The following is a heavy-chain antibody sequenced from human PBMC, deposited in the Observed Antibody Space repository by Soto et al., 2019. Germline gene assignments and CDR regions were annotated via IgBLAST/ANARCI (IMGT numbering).Heavy chain of an antibody. CDR1: RFPFSSHA. CDR2: ISTQNGNT. CDR3: ARGGSLGLFDAYDL. Sequence: ASVRFSWRASRFPFSSHASSWARQAPGQRPEWIGWISTQNGNTIYAQKLEGIVIMTMDTSTPTVYMELRSLRPDDKAVYLCARGGSLGLFDAYDLWAQGTMVTVSS. J-gene: IGHJ3*01. V-gene: IGHV1-18*01. D-gene: IGHD3-16*01.